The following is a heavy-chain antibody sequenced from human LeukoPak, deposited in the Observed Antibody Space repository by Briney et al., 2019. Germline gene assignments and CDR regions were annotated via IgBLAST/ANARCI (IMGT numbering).Heavy chain of an antibody. Sequence: GESLKIYCKGSGYSFSSYWIGWVRQMPVKGLEWIGSIYPGDSNTRYSPSFQGQVTISADKSISTAYLQWSSLKASDTAMYYCARQNYASGSYHPFDPWGQGTLVTVSS. V-gene: IGHV5-51*01. D-gene: IGHD1-26*01. J-gene: IGHJ5*02. CDR3: ARQNYASGSYHPFDP. CDR2: IYPGDSNT. CDR1: GYSFSSYW.